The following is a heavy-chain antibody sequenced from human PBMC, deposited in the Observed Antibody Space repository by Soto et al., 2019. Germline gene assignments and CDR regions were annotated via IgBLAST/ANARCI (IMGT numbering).Heavy chain of an antibody. CDR3: AKAGGRVATEVLPFDY. CDR1: GFTFSNFA. D-gene: IGHD5-12*01. CDR2: FTGSGGRT. J-gene: IGHJ4*02. Sequence: GGSLRLSCAASGFTFSNFAMSWVRQAPGKGLEWVSAFTGSGGRTYYADSVKGRFTISRDNSKNTLYLQMNSLRAEDTAVYYCAKAGGRVATEVLPFDYWGQGTLVTVSS. V-gene: IGHV3-23*01.